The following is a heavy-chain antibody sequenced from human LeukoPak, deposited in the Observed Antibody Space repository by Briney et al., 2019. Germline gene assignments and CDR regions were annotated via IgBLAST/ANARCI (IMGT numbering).Heavy chain of an antibody. D-gene: IGHD2-15*01. CDR3: ARDRKLRKYYYYMDV. J-gene: IGHJ6*03. V-gene: IGHV1-2*02. CDR2: INPNSGGT. CDR1: GYTFTGYY. Sequence: ASVKLSCKASGYTFTGYYMHWVRQAPGQGLEWMGWINPNSGGTNYAQKFQGRVTMTRDTSISTAYMELSRLRSDDTAVYYCARDRKLRKYYYYMDVWGKGTTVTVSS.